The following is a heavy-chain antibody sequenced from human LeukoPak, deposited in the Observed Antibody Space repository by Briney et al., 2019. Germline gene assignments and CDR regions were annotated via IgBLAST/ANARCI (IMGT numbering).Heavy chain of an antibody. D-gene: IGHD3-3*01. CDR2: IYYSGST. V-gene: IGHV4-39*01. Sequence: SETLSLTCTISGGSISSSSYYWGWIRRPPGKGLEWIGSIYYSGSTYYNPSLKSRVTISVDTSKNQFSLKLSSVTAADTAVYYCARARRITIFGVVTGNAFDIWGQGTMITVSS. CDR3: ARARRITIFGVVTGNAFDI. J-gene: IGHJ3*02. CDR1: GGSISSSSYY.